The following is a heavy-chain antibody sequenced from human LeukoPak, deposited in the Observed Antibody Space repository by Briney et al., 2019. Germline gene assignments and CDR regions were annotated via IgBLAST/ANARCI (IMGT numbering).Heavy chain of an antibody. CDR1: GYTLTSYA. Sequence: ASVKVSCKASGYTLTSYAMNWVRQAPGQGLEWMGWINTNTGNPTYAQGFTGRFVFSLDTSVSTAYLQISSLKAEDTAVYYCARDYTYGTNPYHDYWGQGTLVTVSS. CDR2: INTNTGNP. D-gene: IGHD2-8*01. V-gene: IGHV7-4-1*02. J-gene: IGHJ4*02. CDR3: ARDYTYGTNPYHDY.